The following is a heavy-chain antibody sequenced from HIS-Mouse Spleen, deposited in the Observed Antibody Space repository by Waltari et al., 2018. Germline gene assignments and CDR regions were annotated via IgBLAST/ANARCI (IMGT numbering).Heavy chain of an antibody. CDR1: GYTFTGYY. CDR2: SDHNGSGT. D-gene: IGHD4-17*01. J-gene: IGHJ3*02. V-gene: IGHV1-2*02. Sequence: QVQLVQSGAEVKKPGASVKVSCKASGYTFTGYYMHWVRQAPGQGLEWMEWSDHNGSGTNKAKRCQGRETMTRETTISTAYKGLGSLRSDDTAVYYCARQRTRDYVAFDIWGEGTMVTVSS. CDR3: ARQRTRDYVAFDI.